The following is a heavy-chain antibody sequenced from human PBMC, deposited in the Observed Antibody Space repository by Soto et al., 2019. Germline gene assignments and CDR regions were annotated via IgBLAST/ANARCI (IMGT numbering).Heavy chain of an antibody. CDR3: ARVYGDYLDY. CDR1: GGSISSGDYY. J-gene: IGHJ4*02. CDR2: IYYSGST. D-gene: IGHD4-17*01. Sequence: SETLSLTCTVSGGSISSGDYYWSWLRQPPGKGLEWIGYIYYSGSTNYNPSLKSRVTISVDTSKNQFSLKLSSVTAADTAVYYCARVYGDYLDYWGQGTLVTVSS. V-gene: IGHV4-61*08.